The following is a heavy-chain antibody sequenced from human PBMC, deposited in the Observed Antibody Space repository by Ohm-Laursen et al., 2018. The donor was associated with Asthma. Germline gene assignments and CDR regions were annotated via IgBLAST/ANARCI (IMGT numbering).Heavy chain of an antibody. CDR3: GRGLRNSGSDNY. Sequence: SLRLSCAASGYTFSRYSIHWVRQIPGKGLEWVASISTASSFIYYADSVRGRFTTSRDNARNSVYLQMNSLRAEDTAVYYCGRGLRNSGSDNYWGQGTLVTVSS. J-gene: IGHJ4*02. CDR2: ISTASSFI. V-gene: IGHV3-21*01. CDR1: GYTFSRYS. D-gene: IGHD5-12*01.